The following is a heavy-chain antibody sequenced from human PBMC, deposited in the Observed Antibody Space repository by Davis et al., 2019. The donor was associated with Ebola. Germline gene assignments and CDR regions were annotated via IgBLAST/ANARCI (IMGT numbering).Heavy chain of an antibody. J-gene: IGHJ6*02. CDR3: ARGHYAMGV. CDR1: GFTFSSNS. CDR2: ISSSSNYI. V-gene: IGHV3-21*04. Sequence: GGSLRLSCAASGFTFSSNSMNWVRQAPGKGLEWVSFISSSSNYIYYADSVKGRFTVSRDNAKNSLYLQMNSLRAEDTAMYHCARGHYAMGVWGQGTTVIVSS.